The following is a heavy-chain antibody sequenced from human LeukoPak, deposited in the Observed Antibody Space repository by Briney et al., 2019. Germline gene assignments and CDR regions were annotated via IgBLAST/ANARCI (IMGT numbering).Heavy chain of an antibody. CDR3: ARLIYDSSGLGWFDP. D-gene: IGHD3-22*01. CDR2: ISPYNGNT. Sequence: GASVKVSCKASGYKFTNYGISWVRQAPGQGLEWMGWISPYNGNTIYAQKLQGRVTMTTDTSTSTAYMELRSLRSDDTAVYYCARLIYDSSGLGWFDPWGQGTLVTVSS. CDR1: GYKFTNYG. J-gene: IGHJ5*02. V-gene: IGHV1-18*01.